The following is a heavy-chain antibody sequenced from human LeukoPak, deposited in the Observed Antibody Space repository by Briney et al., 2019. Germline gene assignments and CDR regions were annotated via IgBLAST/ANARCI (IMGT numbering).Heavy chain of an antibody. D-gene: IGHD2-2*01. V-gene: IGHV3-23*01. CDR2: ISGSGGAT. CDR1: GFTVSSNY. CDR3: AKAVVVVPAATPFDY. J-gene: IGHJ4*02. Sequence: GGSLRLSCAASGFTVSSNYMSWVRQAPGKGLEWVSTISGSGGATYYADSVKGRFTISRDNSKITLYLQMNGLRAEDTALFYCAKAVVVVPAATPFDYWGLGTLVTVSS.